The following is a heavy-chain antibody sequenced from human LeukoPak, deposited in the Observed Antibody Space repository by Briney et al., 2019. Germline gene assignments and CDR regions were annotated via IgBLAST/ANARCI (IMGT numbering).Heavy chain of an antibody. CDR1: GGSISSYY. J-gene: IGHJ3*02. V-gene: IGHV4-59*08. CDR3: ARLPGFRDAFDI. CDR2: ISYSGST. Sequence: SETLSLTCTVSGGSISSYYWSWIRQPPGKGLEWIGYISYSGSTNYNPSLKSRVTISIDTSKNQFSLKLRSVTAADTAIYYCARLPGFRDAFDIWGQGTMVTASS.